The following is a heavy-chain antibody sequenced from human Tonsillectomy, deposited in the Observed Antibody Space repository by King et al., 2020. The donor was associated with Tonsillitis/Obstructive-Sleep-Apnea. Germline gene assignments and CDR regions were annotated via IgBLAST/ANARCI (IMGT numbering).Heavy chain of an antibody. CDR1: GFTFSSYE. Sequence: QLVESGGGLVQPGGSLRLSCAASGFTFSSYEMNWVRQAPGKGLEWVSYISSSGSTIYYADSVKGRFTISRDNAKNSLYLQMNSLRAEDTAVYYCACPMSPPAYYDFWSGRDDAFDIWGQGTMVTVSS. J-gene: IGHJ3*02. V-gene: IGHV3-48*03. CDR2: ISSSGSTI. D-gene: IGHD3-3*01. CDR3: ACPMSPPAYYDFWSGRDDAFDI.